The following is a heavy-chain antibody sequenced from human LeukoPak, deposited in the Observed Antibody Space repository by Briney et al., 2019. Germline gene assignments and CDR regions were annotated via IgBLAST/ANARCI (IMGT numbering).Heavy chain of an antibody. V-gene: IGHV3-30*02. CDR2: VHSDGNDK. CDR1: GFIFSTYG. J-gene: IGHJ5*02. CDR3: AKDDGDPYYYDSSGTSGFDP. Sequence: GSLRLSCAASGFIFSTYGIHWVRQAPGKGLEWVAFVHSDGNDKYYADSVKGRFTVSRDNSKNTVSLQMSNLRAEDTAVYYCAKDDGDPYYYDSSGTSGFDPWGQGTLVTVSS. D-gene: IGHD3-22*01.